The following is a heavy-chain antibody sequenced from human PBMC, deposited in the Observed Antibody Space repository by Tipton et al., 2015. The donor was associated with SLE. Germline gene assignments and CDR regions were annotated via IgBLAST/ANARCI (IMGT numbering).Heavy chain of an antibody. CDR1: GDSVSSTNYY. CDR3: ARARSDDTFWTDYFYFFYYMDV. CDR2: IFNTGTT. Sequence: TLSLTCTVSGDSVSSTNYYWDWIRLPPGKGLGWVGTIFNTGTTYYNSSLKSRFAISADTSKNQFSLTLMSVTGADTAAYFCARARSDDTFWTDYFYFFYYMDVWGKGTTVTVSS. J-gene: IGHJ6*03. V-gene: IGHV4-39*07. D-gene: IGHD3/OR15-3a*01.